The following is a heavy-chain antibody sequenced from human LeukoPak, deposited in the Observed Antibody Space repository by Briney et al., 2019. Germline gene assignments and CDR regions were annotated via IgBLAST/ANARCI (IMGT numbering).Heavy chain of an antibody. CDR3: ARGQSYGWFDP. Sequence: PGGSLRLSCAASGFTFSSYGMHWVRQAPGKGLEWVSSISGSSSYIYYADSVRGRFTISRDNAKNSLYLQMNSLRAEDTAVYYCARGQSYGWFDPWGQGTLVTVSS. V-gene: IGHV3-21*01. J-gene: IGHJ5*02. D-gene: IGHD5-18*01. CDR1: GFTFSSYG. CDR2: ISGSSSYI.